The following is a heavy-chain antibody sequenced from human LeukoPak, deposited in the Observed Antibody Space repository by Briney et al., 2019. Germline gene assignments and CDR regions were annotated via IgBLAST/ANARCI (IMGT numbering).Heavy chain of an antibody. D-gene: IGHD6-13*01. CDR2: IGTAGDT. V-gene: IGHV3-13*01. Sequence: GGSLRLSCAASGFTFSSYDMHWVRQATGKGLEWVSAIGTAGDTYYPGSVKGRFTISRENAKNSLYLQMSSLRAGDTAVYYCARAYSSSWGSYYYYGMDVWGQGTTVTVSS. J-gene: IGHJ6*02. CDR1: GFTFSSYD. CDR3: ARAYSSSWGSYYYYGMDV.